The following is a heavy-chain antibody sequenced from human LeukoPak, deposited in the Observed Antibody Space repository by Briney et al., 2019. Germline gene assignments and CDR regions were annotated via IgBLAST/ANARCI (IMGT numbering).Heavy chain of an antibody. D-gene: IGHD2-21*02. V-gene: IGHV3-48*02. CDR2: ISSSSSTI. J-gene: IGHJ4*02. CDR3: ARSGWGLVTAFDY. Sequence: GGSLRLSCAASGFTFSSHAMSWVRQAPGKGLEWVSYISSSSSTIYDADSVKGRFTISRDNAKNSLYLQMNSLRDEDTAVYYCARSGWGLVTAFDYWGQGTLVTVSS. CDR1: GFTFSSHA.